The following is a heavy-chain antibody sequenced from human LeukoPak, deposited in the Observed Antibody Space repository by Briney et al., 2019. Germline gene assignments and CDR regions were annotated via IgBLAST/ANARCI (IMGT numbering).Heavy chain of an antibody. CDR2: IYHSGST. D-gene: IGHD2-2*01. CDR1: GGSISSSNW. V-gene: IGHV4-4*02. CDR3: ARDLKGQYQDAFDI. Sequence: SETLSLTCAVSGGSISSSNWWSWVRQPPGKGLEWIGEIYHSGSTNYNPSLKSRVTISVDKSKNQFSLKLSSVTAADTAVYYCARDLKGQYQDAFDIWGQGTMVTVSS. J-gene: IGHJ3*02.